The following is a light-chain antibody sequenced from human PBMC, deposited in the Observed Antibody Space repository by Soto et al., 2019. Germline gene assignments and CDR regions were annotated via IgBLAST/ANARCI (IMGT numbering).Light chain of an antibody. CDR1: QSITDW. CDR2: KAS. J-gene: IGKJ1*01. Sequence: DIQMTQSPSTLSSSVGDRVTITCRASQSITDWLAGYQQKPGKAPKFLIYKASNLEGRVPSRFSGSGSGTEFTLTISSVQPDDFATYYCQYWDDYSWTFGQGTKVEIK. CDR3: QYWDDYSWT. V-gene: IGKV1-5*03.